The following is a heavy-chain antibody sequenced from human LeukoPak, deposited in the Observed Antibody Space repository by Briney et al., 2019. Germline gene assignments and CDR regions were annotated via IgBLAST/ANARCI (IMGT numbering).Heavy chain of an antibody. V-gene: IGHV3-48*01. Sequence: GGSLRLSCAASGFIFSSYSMNWVRQAPGKGLEWVSYISSSSSTIYYADSVKGRFTISRDNAKNSLYLQMNSLRAEDTAVYYCARVRRLYYYYYMDVWGKGTTVTVSS. CDR1: GFIFSSYS. D-gene: IGHD4-17*01. CDR2: ISSSSSTI. CDR3: ARVRRLYYYYYMDV. J-gene: IGHJ6*03.